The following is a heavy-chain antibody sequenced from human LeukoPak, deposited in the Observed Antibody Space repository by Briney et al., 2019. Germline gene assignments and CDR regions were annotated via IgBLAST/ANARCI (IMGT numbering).Heavy chain of an antibody. CDR1: GFTFDDYG. CDR3: ARDQEGGAGSCYFDF. J-gene: IGHJ4*02. V-gene: IGHV3-7*01. CDR2: IKEDGSEK. D-gene: IGHD2-15*01. Sequence: GGSLRLSCAASGFTFDDYGMSWVRQAPGKGREWVANIKEDGSEKYYVDSVKGRFVISRDNAKNSLYLQMDSLRVDDTAIYYCARDQEGGAGSCYFDFWGQGALVTVSS.